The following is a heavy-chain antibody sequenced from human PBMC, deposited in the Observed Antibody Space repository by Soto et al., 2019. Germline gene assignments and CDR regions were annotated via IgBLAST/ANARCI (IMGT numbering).Heavy chain of an antibody. Sequence: QVQLQESGPGLVTPSETLSLTCPVSGDSVPRVSDYWSWIRQPPGQGLEWIGYISYSGSADYNPSLGSRVTMSIDTSKNQVSLKLTSVTAEDTAVYYCARGVGFGYYYYHMDLWGQGTTVTVSS. D-gene: IGHD3-10*01. V-gene: IGHV4-61*01. J-gene: IGHJ6*02. CDR3: ARGVGFGYYYYHMDL. CDR2: ISYSGSA. CDR1: GDSVPRVSDY.